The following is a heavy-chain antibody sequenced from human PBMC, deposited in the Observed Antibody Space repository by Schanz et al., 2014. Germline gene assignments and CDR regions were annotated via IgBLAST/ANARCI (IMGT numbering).Heavy chain of an antibody. CDR2: INVGNGNM. V-gene: IGHV1-69*08. CDR3: ARDGVDAAAGGNY. D-gene: IGHD6-13*01. J-gene: IGHJ4*02. Sequence: QVQLVQSGAEVKKPGSSVKVSCKASGGTFSTYTISWVRQAPGQGLEWMGWINVGNGNMKYSQKFQGRVTITADKSTFTAYMDVSSLRSEDTAVYYCARDGVDAAAGGNYWGPGTLVTV. CDR1: GGTFSTYT.